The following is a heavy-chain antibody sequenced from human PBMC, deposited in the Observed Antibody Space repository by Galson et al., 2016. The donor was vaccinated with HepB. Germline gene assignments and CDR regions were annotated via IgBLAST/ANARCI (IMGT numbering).Heavy chain of an antibody. D-gene: IGHD3-9*01. CDR3: ARGGPTGTSDGTDGFDV. J-gene: IGHJ3*01. CDR1: GFAFSQYV. CDR2: IWHDGSSE. Sequence: SLRLSCAASGFAFSQYVMHWVRQAPGKGLEWVAVIWHDGSSEYYGDSVKGRFTISRDNFKNTLYLQMNSLTDGDTAVYSCARGGPTGTSDGTDGFDVWGQGTMVTVSS. V-gene: IGHV3-33*01.